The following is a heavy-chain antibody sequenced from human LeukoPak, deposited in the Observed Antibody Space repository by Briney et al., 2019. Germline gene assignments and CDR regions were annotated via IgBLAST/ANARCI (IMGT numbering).Heavy chain of an antibody. CDR2: ISSSSSYI. CDR1: GFRFSAYG. V-gene: IGHV3-21*01. J-gene: IGHJ4*02. D-gene: IGHD1-26*01. Sequence: NPGGSLRLSCDASGFRFSAYGMNWVRQAPGKGLEWVSSISSSSSYIYYADSVKGRFTISRDNAKNSLYLQMNSLRAEDTAVYYCARDESGSSDYWGQGTLVTVSS. CDR3: ARDESGSSDY.